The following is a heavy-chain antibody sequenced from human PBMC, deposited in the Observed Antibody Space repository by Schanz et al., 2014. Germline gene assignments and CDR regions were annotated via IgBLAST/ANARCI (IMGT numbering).Heavy chain of an antibody. CDR1: GGSISSYY. D-gene: IGHD4-17*01. Sequence: QVQLQESGPGLVKPSETLSLTCTVSGGSISSYYWSWIRQPAGKGLEWIGRIYTSGSTNYNPSLKSRVSMSIDTSKNQFSLKRSSVTAADTAVYYCARDRGLTTSDYYYGMDVWGQGTTVTVSS. J-gene: IGHJ6*02. CDR2: IYTSGST. V-gene: IGHV4-4*07. CDR3: ARDRGLTTSDYYYGMDV.